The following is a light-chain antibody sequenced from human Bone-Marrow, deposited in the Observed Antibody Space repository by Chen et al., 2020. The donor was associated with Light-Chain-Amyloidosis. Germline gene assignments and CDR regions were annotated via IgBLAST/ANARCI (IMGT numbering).Light chain of an antibody. Sequence: SYVLTKPSSVSVAPGQTATIACGGNNLGSTSVPWYHQTPGRAPLLVVYDESDRPSGIPDRVSVSNSGNTATLTISRVEAGYEADYYCQVRDCSSYRPVFGGVTKLTGL. CDR1: NLGSTS. J-gene: IGLJ3*02. CDR2: DES. CDR3: QVRDCSSYRPV. V-gene: IGLV3-21*02.